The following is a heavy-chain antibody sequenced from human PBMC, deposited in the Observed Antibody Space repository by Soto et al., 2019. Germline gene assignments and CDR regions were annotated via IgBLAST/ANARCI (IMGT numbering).Heavy chain of an antibody. Sequence: LRLSCVASGFSFSSYDMSWVRQAPGKGLEWVSFIIGNSGTTYYADSVKGRFTISRDNSKNTLHLQMSRLGAEDTAAYYCAKGSTYSFYFDHWGQGTLVTVSS. V-gene: IGHV3-23*01. CDR2: IIGNSGTT. J-gene: IGHJ4*01. CDR3: AKGSTYSFYFDH. CDR1: GFSFSSYD. D-gene: IGHD5-18*01.